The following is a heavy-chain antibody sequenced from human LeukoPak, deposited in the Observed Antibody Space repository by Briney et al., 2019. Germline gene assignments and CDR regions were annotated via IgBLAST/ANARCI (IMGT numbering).Heavy chain of an antibody. V-gene: IGHV4-61*08. CDR1: GGSVSSGGSY. CDR3: ARSERGVRGVTIKFYY. D-gene: IGHD3-10*01. J-gene: IGHJ4*02. Sequence: SETLSLTCAVSGGSVSSGGSYWSWIRQPPGKGLEWIVYISDSGSTNYNLSLKSRVIMSVDTCKNQFSLKLSSVTAADTAVYYCARSERGVRGVTIKFYYWGQGTLVTVSS. CDR2: ISDSGST.